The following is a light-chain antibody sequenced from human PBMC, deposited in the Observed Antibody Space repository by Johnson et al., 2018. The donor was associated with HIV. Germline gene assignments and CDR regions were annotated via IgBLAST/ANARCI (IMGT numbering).Light chain of an antibody. CDR2: DNN. CDR3: GTWDSRLRAWFYV. CDR1: SSNIGNNY. V-gene: IGLV1-51*01. Sequence: QSVLTQPPSVSAAPGQKVTISCSGSSSNIGNNYVSWYQQLPGTAPKLLIYDNNKRPSGIPDRFSGSKSGTSATLGITGLQTGDEADYYCGTWDSRLRAWFYVFGTGTKVTVL. J-gene: IGLJ1*01.